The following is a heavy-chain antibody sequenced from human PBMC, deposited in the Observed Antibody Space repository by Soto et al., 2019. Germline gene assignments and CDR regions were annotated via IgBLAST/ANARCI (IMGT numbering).Heavy chain of an antibody. CDR3: ATDKYGAGRVGVHS. V-gene: IGHV1-69*08. J-gene: IGHJ5*02. Sequence: QVQLVQSGAEVKKPGAWLRVSCNTSGGTSSIYTISWVRQAPGQGLQWMGRIVPTLRITNYAQEFQGRLTITADSSTSTAHIELTSLTSEDTAVYYCATDKYGAGRVGVHSWGQGTLVTVSS. D-gene: IGHD1-26*01. CDR1: GGTSSIYT. CDR2: IVPTLRIT.